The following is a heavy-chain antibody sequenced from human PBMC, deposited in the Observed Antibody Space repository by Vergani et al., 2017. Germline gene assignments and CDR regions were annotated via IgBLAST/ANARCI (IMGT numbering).Heavy chain of an antibody. J-gene: IGHJ4*02. Sequence: VQLVESGGGLVQPGGSLRLSCAASGFTFSSYAMSWVRQAPGKGLEWVSAISGSGGSTYYADSVKGRFIISRDNSKNTLHLQMNSLRADDTAVYYCTKGSRGYTGYFFDYWGQGTLATVSS. CDR1: GFTFSSYA. D-gene: IGHD5-12*01. CDR2: ISGSGGST. CDR3: TKGSRGYTGYFFDY. V-gene: IGHV3-23*04.